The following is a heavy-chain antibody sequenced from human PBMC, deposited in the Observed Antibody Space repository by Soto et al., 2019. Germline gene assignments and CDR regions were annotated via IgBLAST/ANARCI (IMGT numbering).Heavy chain of an antibody. Sequence: QVQLVQSGAEVKKPGSSVKVSCKTSGGTFSTYSIVWVRQAPGEGLEWMGGSIPIFGTANYAQKFQDRVTITADKSTNTALMEMSSLKSEDTAMYYCASSSGNNYGVGTNYYFDYWGQGNLVTVSS. CDR1: GGTFSTYS. V-gene: IGHV1-69*06. CDR2: SIPIFGTA. D-gene: IGHD1-26*01. J-gene: IGHJ4*02. CDR3: ASSSGNNYGVGTNYYFDY.